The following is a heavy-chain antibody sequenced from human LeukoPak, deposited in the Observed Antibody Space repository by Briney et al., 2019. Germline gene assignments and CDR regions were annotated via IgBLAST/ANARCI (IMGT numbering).Heavy chain of an antibody. CDR1: GYTFTGYY. V-gene: IGHV1-2*02. D-gene: IGHD6-13*01. CDR2: INPNSGGT. Sequence: ASVKVSCKASGYTFTGYYMHWVRQAPGQGLEWMGWINPNSGGTNYAQKFQGRVTMTRDTSTSTAYMELSRLRPDDTAVYYCARGVRAAAGPYDAFDIWGQGTMVTVSS. J-gene: IGHJ3*02. CDR3: ARGVRAAAGPYDAFDI.